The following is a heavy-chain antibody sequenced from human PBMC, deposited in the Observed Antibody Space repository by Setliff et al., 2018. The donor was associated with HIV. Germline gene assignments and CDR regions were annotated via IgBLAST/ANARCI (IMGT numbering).Heavy chain of an antibody. V-gene: IGHV1-69*05. Sequence: SVKVSCKASGGSYTSFAISWVRQAPGQGLEWMGGSIPIYGTPNYAQKFQGRITISTDASTSTAYMELNSLRSEDTAVYYCARNDASGSYYRLDYWGQGTLVTVSS. CDR3: ARNDASGSYYRLDY. J-gene: IGHJ4*02. CDR1: GGSYTSFA. CDR2: SIPIYGTP. D-gene: IGHD3-10*01.